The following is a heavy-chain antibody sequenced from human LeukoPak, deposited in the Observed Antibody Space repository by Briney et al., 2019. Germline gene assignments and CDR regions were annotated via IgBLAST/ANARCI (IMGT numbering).Heavy chain of an antibody. J-gene: IGHJ4*02. Sequence: GGSLRLSCAASGFTFSSYWMHWVRQAPGKGLVWVSRINTDGSSTSYADSVKGRFTISRDSSKNTLYLHMNSLRVEDTATYFCARALNRHIGAFEYWGQGALVTVSS. CDR2: INTDGSST. CDR1: GFTFSSYW. CDR3: ARALNRHIGAFEY. V-gene: IGHV3-74*01. D-gene: IGHD4/OR15-4a*01.